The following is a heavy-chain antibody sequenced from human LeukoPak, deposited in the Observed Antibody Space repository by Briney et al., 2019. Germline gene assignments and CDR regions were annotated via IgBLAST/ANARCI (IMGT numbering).Heavy chain of an antibody. V-gene: IGHV3-21*01. CDR2: ISSSSSYI. CDR1: GFTFSSYS. D-gene: IGHD2-8*01. J-gene: IGHJ5*02. Sequence: GGSLRLSCAASGFTFSSYSMNWVRQAPGKGLEWVSSISSSSSYIYYADSVKGRFTISRDNARNSLYLQMNTLRAEDTAVYSCARGADGVSSNSRGWFDPWGQGTLVTVSS. CDR3: ARGADGVSSNSRGWFDP.